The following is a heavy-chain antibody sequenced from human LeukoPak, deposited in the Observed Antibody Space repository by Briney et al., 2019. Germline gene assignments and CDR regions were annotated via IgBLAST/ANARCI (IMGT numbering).Heavy chain of an antibody. V-gene: IGHV4-39*07. J-gene: IGHJ3*02. CDR2: IYDGGST. CDR3: ARVSYEATVVTGLGAFDI. Sequence: SETLSLTCTVSGGSISSSRYYWGWIRQPPGKGLEWIGSIYDGGSTYYNPSLKSRVTISVDTSKKQFSLKLNSVTAADTAVYYCARVSYEATVVTGLGAFDIWGQGTMVTVSS. CDR1: GGSISSSRYY. D-gene: IGHD4-23*01.